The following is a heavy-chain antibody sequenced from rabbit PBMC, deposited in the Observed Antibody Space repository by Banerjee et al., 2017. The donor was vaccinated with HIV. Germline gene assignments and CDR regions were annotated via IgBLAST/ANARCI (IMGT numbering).Heavy chain of an antibody. D-gene: IGHD8-1*01. CDR2: SYAGSSGTT. J-gene: IGHJ4*01. CDR1: GFSFSNYAY. Sequence: QEQLGESGGGLVQPEGSLTLTCTASGFSFSNYAYICWVRQAPGKGLEWVACSYAGSSGTTYYANWAKGRFTISKTSSTTVTLQMTSLTAADTATYFCARDRDTGSVYYFDLWGPGTLVTVS. CDR3: ARDRDTGSVYYFDL. V-gene: IGHV1S45*01.